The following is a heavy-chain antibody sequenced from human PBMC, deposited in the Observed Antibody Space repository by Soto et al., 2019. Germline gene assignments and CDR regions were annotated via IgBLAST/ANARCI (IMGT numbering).Heavy chain of an antibody. Sequence: EVQLAESGGGLAQPGGSLRLSCAASGFTLSGYAMDWVRQAPGKGLEYVSGISSNGVGTYYANSVQGRFTISRDNTKNTVYLQMGRLRPEDMGVYYCARRARPDFYYMDVWGKGTTVTVSS. CDR3: ARRARPDFYYMDV. CDR1: GFTLSGYA. J-gene: IGHJ6*03. D-gene: IGHD6-6*01. V-gene: IGHV3-64*01. CDR2: ISSNGVGT.